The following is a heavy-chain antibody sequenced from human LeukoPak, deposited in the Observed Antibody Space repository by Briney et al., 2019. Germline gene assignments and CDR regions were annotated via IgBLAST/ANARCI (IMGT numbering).Heavy chain of an antibody. D-gene: IGHD3-10*01. Sequence: ASVKVSCKASGNIFTNYHLHWVRLAPGRGLEWMGAVYTDGGTITNTRSFQDRVTMTRDVSTRTVYMELSSLNSEDTAVYYCATEAPGSYRFDNWGQEVLVTVSS. CDR3: ATEAPGSYRFDN. V-gene: IGHV1-46*01. J-gene: IGHJ4*02. CDR1: GNIFTNYH. CDR2: VYTDGGTI.